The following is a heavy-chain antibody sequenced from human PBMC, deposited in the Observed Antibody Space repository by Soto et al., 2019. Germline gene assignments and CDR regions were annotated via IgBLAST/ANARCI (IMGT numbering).Heavy chain of an antibody. CDR3: ERTSSGWYGNFDY. CDR2: IYYSGST. J-gene: IGHJ4*02. V-gene: IGHV4-59*01. D-gene: IGHD6-19*01. Sequence: XGTLSLSCTVSGGSISSYYWSWIRQPPGKGLEWIGYIYYSGSTNYNPSLKSRVTISVDTSKNQFSLKLSSVTAADTAVYYCERTSSGWYGNFDYWGQGTLVTVSS. CDR1: GGSISSYY.